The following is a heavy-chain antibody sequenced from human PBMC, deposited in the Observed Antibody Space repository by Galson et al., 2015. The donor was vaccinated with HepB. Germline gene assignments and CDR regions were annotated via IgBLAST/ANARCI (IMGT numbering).Heavy chain of an antibody. Sequence: SLRLSCAASGLTFSNYAMHWVRQAPGKGLEWVAVISHDGNNKYYADSVRGRFTISRDNSKNTLYLQMNSLRAEDTAVYYCARDRGDILFSLDYWGRGTPVTVSS. V-gene: IGHV3-30-3*01. CDR3: ARDRGDILFSLDY. CDR1: GLTFSNYA. D-gene: IGHD5/OR15-5a*01. J-gene: IGHJ4*02. CDR2: ISHDGNNK.